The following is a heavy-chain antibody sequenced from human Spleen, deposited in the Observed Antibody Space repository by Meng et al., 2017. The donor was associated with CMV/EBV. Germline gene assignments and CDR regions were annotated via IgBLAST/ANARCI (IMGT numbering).Heavy chain of an antibody. CDR3: ARGYCSGGSCYSFDY. D-gene: IGHD2-15*01. CDR2: INPSGGST. V-gene: IGHV1-46*01. J-gene: IGHJ4*02. Sequence: QGGLGQSGVEVKKPGASVKVSCKASGYTFTSYYMHWVRQAPGQGLEWMGIINPSGGSTSYAQKFQGRVTMARDTSTSTVYMELSSLRSEDTAVYYCARGYCSGGSCYSFDYWGQGTLVTVSS. CDR1: GYTFTSYY.